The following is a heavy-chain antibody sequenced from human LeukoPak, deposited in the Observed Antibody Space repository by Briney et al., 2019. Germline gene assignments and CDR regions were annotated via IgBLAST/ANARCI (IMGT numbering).Heavy chain of an antibody. Sequence: PGXSLRLSCAASGFTFSSYWMHWVRQAPGKGLVWVSRINSDGSSTIYADSVKGRFTISRDNAKNTLYLQMNSLRAEDTAVYYCAASIADTGAYYYYYMDVWGKGTTVTVSS. V-gene: IGHV3-74*01. CDR1: GFTFSSYW. CDR2: INSDGSST. D-gene: IGHD6-6*01. J-gene: IGHJ6*03. CDR3: AASIADTGAYYYYYMDV.